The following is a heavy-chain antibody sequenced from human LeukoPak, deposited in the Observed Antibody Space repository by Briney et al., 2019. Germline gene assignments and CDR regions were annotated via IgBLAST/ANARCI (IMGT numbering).Heavy chain of an antibody. CDR2: IRSKAYGGTT. V-gene: IGHV3-49*04. CDR1: GFTFGDYA. CDR3: TIYCSSTSCYGAFDI. J-gene: IGHJ3*02. D-gene: IGHD2-2*01. Sequence: QPGRSLRLSCTASGFTFGDYAMSWVRQAPGKGLEWAGFIRSKAYGGTTEYAASVKGRFTISRDDSKSIAYLQMNSLKTEDTAVYYCTIYCSSTSCYGAFDIWGQGTMVTVSS.